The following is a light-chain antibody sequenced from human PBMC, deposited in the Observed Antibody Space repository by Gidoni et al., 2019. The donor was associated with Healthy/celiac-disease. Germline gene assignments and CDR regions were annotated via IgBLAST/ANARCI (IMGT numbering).Light chain of an antibody. CDR2: AAS. J-gene: IGKJ5*01. V-gene: IGKV1-27*01. CDR3: QKYNSAPIT. CDR1: QGITNY. Sequence: DIQMTQSPSSLSASVGDRVTITCRASQGITNYLAWYQQKPGKVPKLLIYAASTLQSGVPSRFSGSGSGTDFTLTISSLQPEDVATYYSQKYNSAPITFGQXTRLEIK.